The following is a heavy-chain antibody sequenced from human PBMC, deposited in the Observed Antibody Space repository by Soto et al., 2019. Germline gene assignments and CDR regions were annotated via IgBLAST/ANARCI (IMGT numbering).Heavy chain of an antibody. Sequence: EVQLLESGGDLVQPGGSLRLSCAASGFAFATYAMTWVRQSPGKGLEWVSCITNSGDSTYFADSVKGRFTISRDDSKNTLYLQMSGLSAEDTAVYYSARGGPRDGYRDLDYWGPGTQVTVSS. CDR1: GFAFATYA. V-gene: IGHV3-23*01. CDR2: ITNSGDST. CDR3: ARGGPRDGYRDLDY. J-gene: IGHJ4*02. D-gene: IGHD5-18*01.